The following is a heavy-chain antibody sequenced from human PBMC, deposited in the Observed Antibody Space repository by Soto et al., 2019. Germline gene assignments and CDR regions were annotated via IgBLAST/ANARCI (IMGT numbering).Heavy chain of an antibody. CDR1: GYTFTTYG. CDR2: ISPYNGNT. J-gene: IGHJ4*02. D-gene: IGHD3-10*01. CDR3: ARVYGPLYFDY. V-gene: IGHV1-18*01. Sequence: KVYCQASGYTFTTYGLIWVRQAPGQGLEWMGWISPYNGNTKYGQKLQGRVTMTTDTSTNTAYMELTSLRSDDTAVYYCARVYGPLYFDYWGQGTLVTVSS.